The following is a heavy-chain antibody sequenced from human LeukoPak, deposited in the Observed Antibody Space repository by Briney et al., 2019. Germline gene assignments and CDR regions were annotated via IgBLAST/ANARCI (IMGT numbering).Heavy chain of an antibody. D-gene: IGHD3-10*02. J-gene: IGHJ4*02. Sequence: SETLSLTCGVSGASISSSNWWSWVRQPPGKGLEWIGEIHQRGTTNYNPSLKSRVTISVDNSKNQFSLTADSVTAADTAVYYCATRATGGTYVVHWGQGTLVTASS. CDR2: IHQRGTT. CDR1: GASISSSNW. CDR3: ATRATGGTYVVH. V-gene: IGHV4-4*02.